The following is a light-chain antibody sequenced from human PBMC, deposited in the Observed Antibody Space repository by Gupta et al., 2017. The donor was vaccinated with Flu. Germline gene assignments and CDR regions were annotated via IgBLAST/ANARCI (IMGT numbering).Light chain of an antibody. CDR2: GAS. Sequence: DIVLTQSPGTLSLSPGERATLSCRTSQSVSSPYLAWYQQKPGQAPRLLIYGASNRATGIPDRFGGSGSGTDFTLTISRLEPEDFAVDYWHRYLNSPGFGQGTKVEIK. CDR3: HRYLNSPG. V-gene: IGKV3-20*01. J-gene: IGKJ1*01. CDR1: QSVSSPY.